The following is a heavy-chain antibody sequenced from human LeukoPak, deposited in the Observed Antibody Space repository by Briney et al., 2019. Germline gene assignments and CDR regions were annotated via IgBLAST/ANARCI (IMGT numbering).Heavy chain of an antibody. J-gene: IGHJ6*03. CDR2: ISSSSSTI. CDR3: ARDLKYYYYYMDV. CDR1: GCTFSSYS. Sequence: GGSLRLSCAASGCTFSSYSMNWVRQAPGKGLEWVSYISSSSSTIYYADSVKGRFTISRDNAKNSLYLQMNSLRAEDTAVYYCARDLKYYYYYMDVWGKGTTVTVSS. V-gene: IGHV3-48*04.